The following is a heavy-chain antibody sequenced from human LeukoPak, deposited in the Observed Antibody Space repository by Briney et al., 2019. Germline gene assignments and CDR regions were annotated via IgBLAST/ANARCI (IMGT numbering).Heavy chain of an antibody. D-gene: IGHD6-6*01. Sequence: GASVKVSCKASGGTFSSYAIRWVRQAPGQGLEWMGGIIPIFGTANYAQKFQGRVTITADKSTSTAYMELSSLRSEDTAVYYCARAVYSSSSEFDYWGQGTLVTVSS. J-gene: IGHJ4*02. V-gene: IGHV1-69*06. CDR3: ARAVYSSSSEFDY. CDR1: GGTFSSYA. CDR2: IIPIFGTA.